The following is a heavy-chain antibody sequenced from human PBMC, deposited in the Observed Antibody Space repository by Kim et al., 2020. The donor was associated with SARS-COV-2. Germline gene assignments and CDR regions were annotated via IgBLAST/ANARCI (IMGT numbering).Heavy chain of an antibody. Sequence: SETLSLTCTVSGGSISSYYWSWIRQPPGKGLEWIGYIYYSGSTNYNPSLKSRVTISVDTSKNQFSLKLSSVTAADTAVYYCAREGLVVVTAPGAFDIWGQGTMVTVSS. J-gene: IGHJ3*02. D-gene: IGHD2-21*02. V-gene: IGHV4-59*01. CDR3: AREGLVVVTAPGAFDI. CDR2: IYYSGST. CDR1: GGSISSYY.